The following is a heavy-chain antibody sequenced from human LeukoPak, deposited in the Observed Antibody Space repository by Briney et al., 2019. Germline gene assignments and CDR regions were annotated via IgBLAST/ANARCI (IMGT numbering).Heavy chain of an antibody. CDR3: AKDATAVVGAVYMDV. D-gene: IGHD6-19*01. V-gene: IGHV3-48*04. J-gene: IGHJ6*03. Sequence: GRSLRLSCAASGFTFSSYGMNWVRQAPGKGLEWISHISNIGDIIHYADSVEGRFTISRDNAKNSLYLQMNSLRAEDTAVYYCAKDATAVVGAVYMDVWGKGTTVTISS. CDR1: GFTFSSYG. CDR2: ISNIGDII.